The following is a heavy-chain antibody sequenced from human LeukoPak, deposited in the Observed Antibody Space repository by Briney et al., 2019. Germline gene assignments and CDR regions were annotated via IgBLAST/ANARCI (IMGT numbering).Heavy chain of an antibody. Sequence: GASVKVSCKASGGTFSSHAISWVRQGPGQGLEWVGGIIPIFGTTNYAQKFQGRVTITTDEPTSTGYMELRSLRSDDTAVYYCARGDSGYDYGFDNWGQGTLVTVSS. J-gene: IGHJ4*02. CDR2: IIPIFGTT. D-gene: IGHD5-12*01. CDR1: GGTFSSHA. V-gene: IGHV1-69*05. CDR3: ARGDSGYDYGFDN.